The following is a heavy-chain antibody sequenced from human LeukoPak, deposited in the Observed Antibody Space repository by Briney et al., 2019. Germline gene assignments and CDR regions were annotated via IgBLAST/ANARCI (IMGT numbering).Heavy chain of an antibody. CDR1: GGSISSGSYY. D-gene: IGHD3-16*01. J-gene: IGHJ4*02. CDR3: ARVDVWGSSTSDYFDY. CDR2: FYYSGST. V-gene: IGHV4-39*07. Sequence: SETLSLTCTVSGGSISSGSYYWGWIRQPPGKGRVWIGSFYYSGSTYYNPSLKSRVTISVDTSKNQFSLKLSSVTAADTAVYYCARVDVWGSSTSDYFDYWGQGTLVTVSS.